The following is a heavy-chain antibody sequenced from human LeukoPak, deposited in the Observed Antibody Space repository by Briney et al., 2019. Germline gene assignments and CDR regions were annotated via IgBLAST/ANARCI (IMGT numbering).Heavy chain of an antibody. J-gene: IGHJ4*02. CDR1: GDSTSSYY. CDR2: IYYSGNT. V-gene: IGHV4-59*01. CDR3: ARGSSAFDY. Sequence: NTAETLSLTCTVSGDSTSSYYWSWIRQPPGKGLEWIGYIYYSGNTNYNPSLKSRVTISVDTSKNQFSLKLSSVTAADTAVYYCARGSSAFDYWGQGTLVTVSS. D-gene: IGHD2-2*01.